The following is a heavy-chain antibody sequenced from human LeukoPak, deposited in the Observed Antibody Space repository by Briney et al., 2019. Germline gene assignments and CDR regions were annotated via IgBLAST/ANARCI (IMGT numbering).Heavy chain of an antibody. V-gene: IGHV3-30*03. CDR3: ARRKEIDY. CDR1: GFTFSSYG. J-gene: IGHJ4*02. CDR2: ISYDGSNK. Sequence: GGSLRLSCAASGFTFSSYGMHWVRQAPGKGLEWVAVISYDGSNKYYADSVRGRFTISRDNAKNSLYLQMNSLRAEDTAVYYCARRKEIDYWGQGTLDTVSS.